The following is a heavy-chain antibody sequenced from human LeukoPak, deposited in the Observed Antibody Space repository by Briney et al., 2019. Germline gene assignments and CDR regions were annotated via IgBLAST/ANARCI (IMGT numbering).Heavy chain of an antibody. V-gene: IGHV5-51*01. CDR1: GFTFTNYW. D-gene: IGHD4-11*01. CDR3: ARRYFGNYGDFDF. J-gene: IGHJ4*02. CDR2: IYPGDSDT. Sequence: GESLKISCKGSGFTFTNYWIGWVRQMPGKGLGWMGIIYPGDSDTRYSPSFQGQVTISADKSISTAYLQWSGLKASDTAMYYCARRYFGNYGDFDFWGQGTLVSVSS.